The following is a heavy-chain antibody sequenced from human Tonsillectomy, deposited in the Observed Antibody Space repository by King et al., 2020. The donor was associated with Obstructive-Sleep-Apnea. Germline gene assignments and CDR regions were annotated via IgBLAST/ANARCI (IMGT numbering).Heavy chain of an antibody. J-gene: IGHJ3*02. CDR1: GGSISSYY. Sequence: QLQESGPGLVKPSETLSLTCTVSGGSISSYYWSWIRQAPGKGLEWIWYIYYSGSTNYNPPLKSRVTISVDTSKNQFSLKLSSVTAADTAVYYCARDKLYSAFDIWGQGTMVTVSS. CDR2: IYYSGST. CDR3: ARDKLYSAFDI. D-gene: IGHD1-26*01. V-gene: IGHV4-59*01.